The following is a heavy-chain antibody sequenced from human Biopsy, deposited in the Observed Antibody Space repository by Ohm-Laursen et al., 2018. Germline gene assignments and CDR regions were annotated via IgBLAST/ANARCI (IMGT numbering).Heavy chain of an antibody. CDR1: GFKFDDYA. D-gene: IGHD2/OR15-2a*01. V-gene: IGHV3-9*01. CDR3: ARDISPSTFPENTLDI. J-gene: IGHJ3*02. Sequence: RSLRLSCAAAGFKFDDYAMHWVRQTPGKGMEWVSGMSRNNGFIGYADSVRGRFTISRDNGQNSLYLQMNNLITKDTAAYYCARDISPSTFPENTLDIWGQGTMVTVSS. CDR2: MSRNNGFI.